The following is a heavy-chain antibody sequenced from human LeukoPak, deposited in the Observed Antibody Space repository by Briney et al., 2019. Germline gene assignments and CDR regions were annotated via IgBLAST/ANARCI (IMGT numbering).Heavy chain of an antibody. V-gene: IGHV4-34*01. CDR2: INHSGST. CDR3: ARGRYSLAY. D-gene: IGHD4-11*01. CDR1: GGSFSGYY. Sequence: SETLSLTCAVYGGSFSGYYWSWIRQPPGKGLEWIGEINHSGSTSYNPSLKSRVTISVDTSKNQFSLKLSSVTAADTAVYYCARGRYSLAYWGQGTLVTVSS. J-gene: IGHJ4*02.